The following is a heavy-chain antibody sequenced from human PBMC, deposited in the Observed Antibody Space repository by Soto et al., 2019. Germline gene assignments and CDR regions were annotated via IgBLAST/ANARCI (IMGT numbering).Heavy chain of an antibody. CDR3: ARGRTIVSPGN. CDR2: FNPNSGGA. D-gene: IGHD2-21*01. Sequence: QVQVVQSGAEVKKPGASVKVSCKASGYTFTGYQMHWVRQAPGQGLEWMGWFNPNSGGANYAQKFQGRVTMTGDTYISTAYMELNRLTSDDTAVYYCARGRTIVSPGNWGQGTLVSVSS. CDR1: GYTFTGYQ. V-gene: IGHV1-2*02. J-gene: IGHJ4*02.